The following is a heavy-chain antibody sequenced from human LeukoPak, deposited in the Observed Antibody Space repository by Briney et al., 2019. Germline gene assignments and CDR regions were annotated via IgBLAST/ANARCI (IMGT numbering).Heavy chain of an antibody. J-gene: IGHJ4*02. CDR1: GYTFTGYY. V-gene: IGHV1-18*04. CDR2: ISAYNGNT. Sequence: ASVKVSCKASGYTFTGYYMHWVRQAPGQGREWMGWISAYNGNTNYAQKLQGRVTMTTDTSTSTAYMELRSLRSDDTAVYYCARDRWELLGEWDYXGQGTLVTVSS. D-gene: IGHD1-26*01. CDR3: ARDRWELLGEWDY.